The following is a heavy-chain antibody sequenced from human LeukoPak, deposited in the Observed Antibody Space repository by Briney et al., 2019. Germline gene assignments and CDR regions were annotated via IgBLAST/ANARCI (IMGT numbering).Heavy chain of an antibody. CDR1: GYTFTGYY. CDR2: INPNRGGT. V-gene: IGHV1-2*06. Sequence: SXXVSCKATGYTFTGYYMHWVRQAPGQGLEWMGRINPNRGGTNYAQKFQGRVTMSRDTSISTAYMELSRLRSDDTAVYYCARGYSSSWLGRYWGQGTLVTVSS. D-gene: IGHD6-13*01. CDR3: ARGYSSSWLGRY. J-gene: IGHJ4*02.